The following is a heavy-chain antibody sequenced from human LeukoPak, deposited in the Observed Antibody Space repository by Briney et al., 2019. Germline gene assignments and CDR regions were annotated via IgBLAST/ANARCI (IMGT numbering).Heavy chain of an antibody. CDR2: INSDGSST. CDR1: EFTFSSYW. CDR3: ARDLSEYGWFGELYY. Sequence: GGSLRLSCAASEFTFSSYWMHWVRQAPGKGLVWVSRINSDGSSTSYADSVKGRFTISRDNAKNTLYLQMHSLRAEDTAVYFCARDLSEYGWFGELYYWGQGTLVTVSS. D-gene: IGHD3-10*01. J-gene: IGHJ4*02. V-gene: IGHV3-74*01.